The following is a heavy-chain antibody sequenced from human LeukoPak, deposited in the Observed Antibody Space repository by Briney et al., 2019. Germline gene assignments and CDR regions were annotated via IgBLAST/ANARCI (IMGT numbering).Heavy chain of an antibody. CDR2: ISGSGGST. CDR3: AKRGVVIRVILVGFHKEAYYFDS. Sequence: GGSLRLSCAVSGITLSNYGMSWVRQAPGKGLEWVAGISGSGGSTNYADSVKGRFTISRDNAKNTLYLQMNSLRVEDTAVYFCAKRGVVIRVILVGFHKEAYYFDSWGQGNLVTVSP. D-gene: IGHD3-22*01. CDR1: GITLSNYG. J-gene: IGHJ4*02. V-gene: IGHV3-23*01.